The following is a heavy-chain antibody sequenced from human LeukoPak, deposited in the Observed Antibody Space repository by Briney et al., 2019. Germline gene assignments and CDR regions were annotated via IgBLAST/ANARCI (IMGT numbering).Heavy chain of an antibody. Sequence: GGSLRLSCAASGFTFSTYGMHWVRQPPGKGLEWVAFIQYDGNNKYFADPVRGRFIISRDNSKSTLCLQMNSLRAEDTAVYYCATTDFDYWGQGTLVTVSS. J-gene: IGHJ4*02. CDR2: IQYDGNNK. CDR1: GFTFSTYG. CDR3: ATTDFDY. D-gene: IGHD4-17*01. V-gene: IGHV3-30*02.